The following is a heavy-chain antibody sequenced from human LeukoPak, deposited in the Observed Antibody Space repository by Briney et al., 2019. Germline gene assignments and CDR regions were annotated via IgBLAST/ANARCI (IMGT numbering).Heavy chain of an antibody. J-gene: IGHJ4*02. CDR2: INPNSGGT. V-gene: IGHV1-2*02. Sequence: ASVKVSCKASGYTFTGYYMDWVRQAPGQGLEWMGWINPNSGGTNYAQKFQGRVTMTRDTSISTAYMELSRLRSDDTAVYYCARGGCSSTSCYVDYWGQGTLVTVSS. D-gene: IGHD2-2*01. CDR3: ARGGCSSTSCYVDY. CDR1: GYTFTGYY.